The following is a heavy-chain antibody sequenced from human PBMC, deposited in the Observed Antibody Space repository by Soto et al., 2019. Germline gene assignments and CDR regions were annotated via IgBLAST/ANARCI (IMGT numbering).Heavy chain of an antibody. D-gene: IGHD1-1*01. CDR3: TSHGSAGTGVFDH. CDR1: SGSVISTDYY. V-gene: IGHV4-31*03. J-gene: IGHJ4*02. CDR2: IYHSGSA. Sequence: QVRLQESGPGLVKPSQTLSLACTVSSGSVISTDYYWTWIRQHPGKNLEWIGNIYHSGSASYNPSLKSRLTLSVDESKNQFFLKLDSVTAADTAVYYCTSHGSAGTGVFDHWGQGTLVTVSS.